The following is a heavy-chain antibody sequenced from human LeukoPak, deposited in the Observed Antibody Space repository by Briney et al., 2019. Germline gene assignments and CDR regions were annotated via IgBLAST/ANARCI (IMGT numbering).Heavy chain of an antibody. CDR2: ISSGSEK. CDR3: ARDLELSAVYYFDS. V-gene: IGHV3-30*04. Sequence: PGRSLRLSCEASGFTFSIFPMHWVRQAPGKGLEWVALISSGSEKYYADSVKGRFTISRGNSKNMLYLQMNSLRADDTAVYYCARDLELSAVYYFDSWGQGTLVIVSS. CDR1: GFTFSIFP. D-gene: IGHD3-3*01. J-gene: IGHJ4*02.